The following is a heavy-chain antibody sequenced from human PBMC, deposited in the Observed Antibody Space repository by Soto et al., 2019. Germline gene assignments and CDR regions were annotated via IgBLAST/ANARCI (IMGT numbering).Heavy chain of an antibody. V-gene: IGHV3-23*01. D-gene: IGHD6-19*01. CDR1: GFTFSSHA. CDR3: ANDLQFSGWLSAQTFDY. CDR2: ITGSGDRT. J-gene: IGHJ4*02. Sequence: EVQLLESGGGLVQPGGSLRLSCAVSGFTFSSHAMSWIRQAPGRGLECVSSITGSGDRTYYADSVKGRFTISRDKSKCTLYLQMNRLRAVDTAVYYCANDLQFSGWLSAQTFDYWGQGTQVTVSS.